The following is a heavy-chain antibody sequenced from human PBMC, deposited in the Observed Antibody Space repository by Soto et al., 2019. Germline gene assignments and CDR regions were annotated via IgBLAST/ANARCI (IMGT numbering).Heavy chain of an antibody. V-gene: IGHV5-10-1*01. J-gene: IGHJ4*02. CDR3: ATYPGIAVAEDFDY. Sequence: GESLKISCKGSGYSFTSYWISWVRQMPGKGLEWMGRIDPSDSYTNYSPSFQGHVTISADKSISTAYLQWSSLKASDTAMYYCATYPGIAVAEDFDYWGQGTLVTVSS. D-gene: IGHD6-19*01. CDR1: GYSFTSYW. CDR2: IDPSDSYT.